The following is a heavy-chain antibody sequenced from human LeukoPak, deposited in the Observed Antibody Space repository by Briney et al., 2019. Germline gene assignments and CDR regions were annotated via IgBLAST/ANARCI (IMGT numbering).Heavy chain of an antibody. Sequence: SETLSLTCAVYGGSFSGYHWSWIRQPPGKGLEWIGEINHSGSTNYNPSLKSRVTISVDTSKNQFSLKLSSVTAADTAVYYCARSLVATSSLGDYWGQGTLVTVSS. J-gene: IGHJ4*02. D-gene: IGHD5-12*01. V-gene: IGHV4-34*01. CDR2: INHSGST. CDR1: GGSFSGYH. CDR3: ARSLVATSSLGDY.